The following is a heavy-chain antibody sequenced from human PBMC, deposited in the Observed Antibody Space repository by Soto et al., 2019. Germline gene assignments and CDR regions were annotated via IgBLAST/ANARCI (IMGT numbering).Heavy chain of an antibody. D-gene: IGHD2-15*01. CDR1: GGSFSGYY. CDR3: ARRCVGRYYFDY. V-gene: IGHV4-34*01. Sequence: SETLSLTCAVYGGSFSGYYWSWIRQPPGKGLEWIGEINHSGSTNYNPSLKSRVTISVDTSKNQFSLKLSSVTAADTAVYYGARRCVGRYYFDYWGQGTLVTVSS. J-gene: IGHJ4*02. CDR2: INHSGST.